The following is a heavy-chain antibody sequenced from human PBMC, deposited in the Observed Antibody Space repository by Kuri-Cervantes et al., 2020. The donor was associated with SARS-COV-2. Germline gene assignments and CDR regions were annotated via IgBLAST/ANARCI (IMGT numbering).Heavy chain of an antibody. Sequence: GSLRLSCTVSSDSITSYYWSWIRQPPGKGLEWIGYIYHSGSTYYNPSLKSRVTISVDRSKNQFSLKLSSVTAADTAVYYCARARIAAAGYNWFDPWGQGTLVTVSS. CDR3: ARARIAAAGYNWFDP. V-gene: IGHV4-59*12. D-gene: IGHD6-13*01. J-gene: IGHJ5*02. CDR2: IYHSGST. CDR1: SDSITSYY.